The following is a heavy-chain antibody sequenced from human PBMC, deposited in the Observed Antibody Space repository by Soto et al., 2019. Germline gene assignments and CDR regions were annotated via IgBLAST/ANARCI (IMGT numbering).Heavy chain of an antibody. D-gene: IGHD3-10*01. V-gene: IGHV3-23*01. CDR3: AKLTEKTLVRGASTYDF. J-gene: IGHJ4*02. Sequence: GGSLRLSCAASGFTFSDYAMTWVRQAPGKGLEWVSSISGGGGSTYYRDSVQGRFTISRDNSKNTLHLQMNTLRAEDTAVYYCAKLTEKTLVRGASTYDFWGQGTLVTVSS. CDR2: ISGGGGST. CDR1: GFTFSDYA.